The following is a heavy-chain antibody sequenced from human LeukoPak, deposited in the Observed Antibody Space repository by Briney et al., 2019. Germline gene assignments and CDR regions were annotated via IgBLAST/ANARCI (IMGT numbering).Heavy chain of an antibody. J-gene: IGHJ5*02. Sequence: PGGSLRLSCAASGFTFNSYGMSWVRQAPGKGLEWVSAISVSGASTYYADSVKGRFTISRDNPKNTLYLQMNSLRAEDTAVYYCARKAVAGNWFDPWGQGTLVTVSS. CDR1: GFTFNSYG. V-gene: IGHV3-23*01. CDR3: ARKAVAGNWFDP. CDR2: ISVSGAST. D-gene: IGHD6-19*01.